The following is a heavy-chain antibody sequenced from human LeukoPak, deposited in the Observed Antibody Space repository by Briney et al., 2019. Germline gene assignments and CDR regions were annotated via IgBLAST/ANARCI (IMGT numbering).Heavy chain of an antibody. CDR1: GGSINSYF. J-gene: IGHJ4*02. CDR3: ARDYYDSSGYYYFDC. CDR2: IYYSGST. V-gene: IGHV4-59*01. Sequence: SETLSLTCTVFGGSINSYFWSWIRQAPGKGLEWIGYIYYSGSTSYNPSLKSRVTISVDTSENQFSLKLSSVTAADTAVYFCARDYYDSSGYYYFDCWGQGTLVTVSS. D-gene: IGHD3-22*01.